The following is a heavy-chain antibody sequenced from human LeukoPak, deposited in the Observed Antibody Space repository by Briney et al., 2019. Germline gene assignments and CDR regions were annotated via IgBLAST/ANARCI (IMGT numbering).Heavy chain of an antibody. V-gene: IGHV4-31*03. J-gene: IGHJ4*02. CDR3: TTLQGSYSESYQVYFDY. Sequence: SETLSLTCTVSGGSISSGGHYWSWIRQHPGKGLEWIGYIYYSGSTYYNPSLKSRVTISVDTSKNQFSLKLSSVTAEDTAVYYCTTLQGSYSESYQVYFDYWGQGTLVTVSS. CDR1: GGSISSGGHY. D-gene: IGHD1-26*01. CDR2: IYYSGST.